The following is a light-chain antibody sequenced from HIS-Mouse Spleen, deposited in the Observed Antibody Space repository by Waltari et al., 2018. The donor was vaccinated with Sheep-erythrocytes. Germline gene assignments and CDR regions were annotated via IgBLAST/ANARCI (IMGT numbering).Light chain of an antibody. J-gene: IGLJ3*02. CDR2: EVS. CDR1: SSDVGSYNL. Sequence: QSALTQPASVSGSPGQSITISCTGTSSDVGSYNLVSWYQQHPGKAPKPMIYEVSKRPSGVPNRFSGSKSGNTASLTISGLQAEDEADYYCCSYAGSSTPWVFGGGTKLTVL. CDR3: CSYAGSSTPWV. V-gene: IGLV2-23*02.